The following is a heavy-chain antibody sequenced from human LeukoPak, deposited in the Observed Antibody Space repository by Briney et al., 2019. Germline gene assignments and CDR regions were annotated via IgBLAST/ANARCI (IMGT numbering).Heavy chain of an antibody. D-gene: IGHD2-15*01. CDR3: AKDGWTCSGGNCYFAY. Sequence: GGSLRLSCAASGFTFSSYGMHWVRQAPGRGLEWVAFIRYDGSNEYCADSVKGRFSISRDNSQSTLYLQMNSLRAEDTAVYYCAKDGWTCSGGNCYFAYWGQGTLVTVSS. CDR2: IRYDGSNE. J-gene: IGHJ4*02. V-gene: IGHV3-30*02. CDR1: GFTFSSYG.